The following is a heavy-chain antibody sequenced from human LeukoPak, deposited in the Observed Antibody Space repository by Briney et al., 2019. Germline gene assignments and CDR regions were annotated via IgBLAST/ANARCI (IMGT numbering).Heavy chain of an antibody. V-gene: IGHV4-59*12. CDR3: ARAERGYSYGL. CDR1: GGSISSYY. J-gene: IGHJ4*02. Sequence: SETLSLTCTVSGGSISSYYWSWIRQPPGKGLEWIGYIYYSGSTNYNPSLKSRVTISVDTSKNQFSLKLSSVTAADTAVYYCARAERGYSYGLWGQGTLVTVSS. CDR2: IYYSGST. D-gene: IGHD5-18*01.